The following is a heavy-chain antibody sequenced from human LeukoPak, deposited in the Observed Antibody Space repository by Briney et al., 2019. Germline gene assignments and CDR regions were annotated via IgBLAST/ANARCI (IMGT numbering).Heavy chain of an antibody. J-gene: IGHJ4*02. CDR2: ISYDGSNK. CDR1: GFTFSSYG. Sequence: GRSLRLSCAASGFTFSSYGMHWVRQAPGKGLEWVAVISYDGSNKYYADSVKGRFTISRDNSKNTLYLQMNSLKTEDTAVYYCTTGLGGDPDYWGQGTLVTVSS. V-gene: IGHV3-30*03. CDR3: TTGLGGDPDY. D-gene: IGHD2-21*02.